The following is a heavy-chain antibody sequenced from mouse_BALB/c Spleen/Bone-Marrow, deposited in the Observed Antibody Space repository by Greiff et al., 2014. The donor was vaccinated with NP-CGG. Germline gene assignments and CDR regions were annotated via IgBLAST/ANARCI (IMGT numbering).Heavy chain of an antibody. CDR1: GYSFTSYW. Sequence: VQLKQSGTVLARPGASAKMSCKASGYSFTSYWMHWVRQRPGQGLEWIGAIYPGNSDTSYNQKFKGKAKLTAVTSASTAYVELSSLTNEDSAVYYCLGWYFDVWGAGTTVTVSS. CDR3: LGWYFDV. J-gene: IGHJ1*01. CDR2: IYPGNSDT. V-gene: IGHV1-5*01. D-gene: IGHD4-1*01.